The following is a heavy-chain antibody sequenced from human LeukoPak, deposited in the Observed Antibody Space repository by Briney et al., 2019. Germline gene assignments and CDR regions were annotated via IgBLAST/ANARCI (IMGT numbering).Heavy chain of an antibody. CDR2: IYSGGNT. CDR3: ASGYCSGGHCYSVYFQH. D-gene: IGHD2-15*01. CDR1: GFTVSSND. J-gene: IGHJ1*01. Sequence: PGGSLRLSCAASGFTVSSNDMSGDRQAPGKGLEWVSVIYSGGNTYYADSVKGRFTISRDNSKNTLYLQMNSLRAEDTAVYYCASGYCSGGHCYSVYFQHWGQGTLVTVSS. V-gene: IGHV3-53*01.